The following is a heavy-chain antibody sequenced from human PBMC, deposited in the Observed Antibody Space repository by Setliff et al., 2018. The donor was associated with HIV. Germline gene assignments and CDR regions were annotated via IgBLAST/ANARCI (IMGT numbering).Heavy chain of an antibody. D-gene: IGHD3-10*01. CDR2: FHPGSGAT. CDR3: AREMTGGYFDY. V-gene: IGHV1-46*01. Sequence: ASVQVSCKASGYTFSNFYIHWVRQAPGQGLEWVGGFHPGSGATFFAQKFQGRLTLSSDTSTSTAHMELSSLRSEETALYYCAREMTGGYFDYWGQGTLVTVSS. CDR1: GYTFSNFY. J-gene: IGHJ4*02.